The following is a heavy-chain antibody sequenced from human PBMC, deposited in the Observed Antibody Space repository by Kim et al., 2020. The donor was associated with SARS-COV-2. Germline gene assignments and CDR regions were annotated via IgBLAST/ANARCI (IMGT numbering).Heavy chain of an antibody. D-gene: IGHD6-13*01. CDR2: ISYDGSNK. Sequence: GGSLRLSCAASGFTFSSYGMHWVRQAPGKGLEWVAVISYDGSNKYYADSVKGRFTISRDNSKNTLYLQMNSLRAEDTAVYYCAKGGPQQLVDFDYWGQGTLVTVSS. CDR3: AKGGPQQLVDFDY. V-gene: IGHV3-30*18. J-gene: IGHJ4*02. CDR1: GFTFSSYG.